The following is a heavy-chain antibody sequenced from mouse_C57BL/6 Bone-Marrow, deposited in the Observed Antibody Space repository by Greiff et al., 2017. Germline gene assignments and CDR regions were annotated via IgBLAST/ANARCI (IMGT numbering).Heavy chain of an antibody. CDR1: GYTFTDYY. V-gene: IGHV1-19*01. CDR2: INPYNGGT. Sequence: VQLQQSGPVLVKPGASVKMSCKASGYTFTDYYMNWVKQSHGKSLEWIGVINPYNGGTSYNQKLKGKATLTVDKSSSTAYMELNSLTSEDSAVYYCARGDDYGDVWGTGTTVTVSS. J-gene: IGHJ1*03. CDR3: ARGDDYGDV. D-gene: IGHD2-4*01.